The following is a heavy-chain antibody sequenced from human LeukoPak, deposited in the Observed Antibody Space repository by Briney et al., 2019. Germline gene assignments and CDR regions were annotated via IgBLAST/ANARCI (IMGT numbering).Heavy chain of an antibody. J-gene: IGHJ3*02. Sequence: PGGSLRLSCAASGFPFDDYGMAWVRQPPGKGLEWIGNIFYSGSTYYSPSLKSRVTISLDTSRNQFSLKLNSVTAADTAVYYCAKSNGYGLVDIWGQGTMVTVSS. D-gene: IGHD3-10*01. CDR2: IFYSGST. CDR1: GFPFDDYG. V-gene: IGHV4-38-2*01. CDR3: AKSNGYGLVDI.